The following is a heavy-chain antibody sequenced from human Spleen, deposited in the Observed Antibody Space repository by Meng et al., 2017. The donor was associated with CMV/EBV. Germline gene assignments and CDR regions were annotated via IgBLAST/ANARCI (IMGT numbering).Heavy chain of an antibody. D-gene: IGHD1-1*01. V-gene: IGHV4-59*01. CDR3: AGPDDMGSSPHDPFDI. Sequence: GSLRLSCTVSGGSISSYYWSWSRRPPGKGLEYIGSISYTGYIEYNPSLKGRVTISLDTSKNHFSLKLMSVTAADTAMYFCAGPDDMGSSPHDPFDIWGQGTMVTVSS. CDR2: ISYTGYI. J-gene: IGHJ3*02. CDR1: GGSISSYY.